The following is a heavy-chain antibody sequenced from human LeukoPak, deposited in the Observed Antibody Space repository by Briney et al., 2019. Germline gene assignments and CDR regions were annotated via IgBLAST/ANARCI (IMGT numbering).Heavy chain of an antibody. J-gene: IGHJ4*02. CDR1: GFTFSSYA. CDR3: ASPQRGRDNWNYY. CDR2: ISGSGGST. D-gene: IGHD1-7*01. V-gene: IGHV3-23*01. Sequence: GGSLRLSCAASGFTFSSYAMSWVRQAPGKGLEWVSAISGSGGSTYYAGSVKGRFTISRDNSKNTLCLQMNSLRAEDTAVYYCASPQRGRDNWNYYWGQGTLVTVSS.